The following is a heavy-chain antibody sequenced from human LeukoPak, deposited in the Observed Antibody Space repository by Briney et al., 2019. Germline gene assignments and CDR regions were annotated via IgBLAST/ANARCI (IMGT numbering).Heavy chain of an antibody. CDR2: ISSSGNTR. D-gene: IGHD3-22*01. CDR1: GMMFSSYE. CDR3: ASAMMGFDSSGYYTAAYFEH. V-gene: IGHV3-48*03. Sequence: GGSLRLSCSASGMMFSSYETYWVRQAPGKGLEWVSDISSSGNTRNYADSVKGRFTISRDNAKKTLHLQMNSLRGDDTAIYYCASAMMGFDSSGYYTAAYFEHWGQGTRVTVSS. J-gene: IGHJ4*02.